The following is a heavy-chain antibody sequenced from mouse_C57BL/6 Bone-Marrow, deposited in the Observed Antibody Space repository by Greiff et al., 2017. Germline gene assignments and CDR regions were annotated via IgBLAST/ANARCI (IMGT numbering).Heavy chain of an antibody. CDR3: ARDYDYGGTWFAY. CDR2: IDPNSGGT. CDR1: GYTFTSYW. D-gene: IGHD2-4*01. V-gene: IGHV1-72*01. J-gene: IGHJ3*01. Sequence: VQLQQPGAELVKPGASVKLSCKASGYTFTSYWMHWVKQRPGRGLEWIGRIDPNSGGTKYNEKFKSKATLTVDKPSSTAYMQRSSMTSEDSAVYYCARDYDYGGTWFAYWGQGTLVTVSA.